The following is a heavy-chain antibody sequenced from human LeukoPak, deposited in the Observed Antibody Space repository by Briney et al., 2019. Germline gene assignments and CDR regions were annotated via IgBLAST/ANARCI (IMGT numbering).Heavy chain of an antibody. V-gene: IGHV4-30-4*08. CDR1: GFSLSTSGMC. D-gene: IGHD6-13*01. Sequence: SGPALVKPTQTLTLTCTFSGFSLSTSGMCVSWIRQPPGKGLEWIGYIYYSGSTYYNPSLKSRVTISVDTSKNQFSLKLSSVTAADTAVYYCARDGRYSSRFLFDPWGQGTLVTVSS. CDR3: ARDGRYSSRFLFDP. CDR2: IYYSGST. J-gene: IGHJ5*02.